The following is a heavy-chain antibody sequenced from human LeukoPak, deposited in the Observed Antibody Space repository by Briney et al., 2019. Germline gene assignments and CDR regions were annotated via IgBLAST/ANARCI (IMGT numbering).Heavy chain of an antibody. J-gene: IGHJ3*02. Sequence: GGSLRLSCAASGFTFSDYYMSWIRQAPGKGLEWVSYISSSGTTIYYADSVKGRFTISRDNAKNSLYLQMNSLRAEDTAVYYCARVEEESDAFDIWGQGTMVTVSS. D-gene: IGHD3-10*01. CDR2: ISSSGTTI. V-gene: IGHV3-11*04. CDR1: GFTFSDYY. CDR3: ARVEEESDAFDI.